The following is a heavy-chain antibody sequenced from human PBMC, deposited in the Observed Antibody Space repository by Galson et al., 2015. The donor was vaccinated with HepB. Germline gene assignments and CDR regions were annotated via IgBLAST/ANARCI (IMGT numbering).Heavy chain of an antibody. V-gene: IGHV3-11*06. CDR3: ARASIAVADLDY. Sequence: SLRLSCAASGFTFSDYYMSWIRQAPGKGLEWVSYISSSSYTNYADSVKGRFTISRDNAKNSLYLQMNSLRAEDTAVYYCARASIAVADLDYWGQGTLVTVSS. CDR2: ISSSSYT. D-gene: IGHD6-19*01. J-gene: IGHJ4*02. CDR1: GFTFSDYY.